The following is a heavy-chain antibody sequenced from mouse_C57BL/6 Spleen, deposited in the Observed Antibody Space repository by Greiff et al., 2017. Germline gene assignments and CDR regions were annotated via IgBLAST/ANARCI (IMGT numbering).Heavy chain of an antibody. D-gene: IGHD2-4*01. CDR1: GYTFTDYN. CDR3: ARARDYDYDIDY. V-gene: IGHV1-22*01. J-gene: IGHJ2*01. Sequence: VQLKESGPELVKPGASVKMSCKASGYTFTDYNMHWVKQSHGKSLEWIGYINPNNGGTSYNQKFKGKATLTVNKSSSTAYMELRSLTSEDSAVYYCARARDYDYDIDYWGQGTTLTVSS. CDR2: INPNNGGT.